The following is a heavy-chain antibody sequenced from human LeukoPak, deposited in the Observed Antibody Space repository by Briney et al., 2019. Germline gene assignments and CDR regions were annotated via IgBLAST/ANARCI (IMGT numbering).Heavy chain of an antibody. CDR3: ARLRWQLVGPYFDY. V-gene: IGHV4-59*01. D-gene: IGHD1-26*01. CDR1: GDSISTYY. CDR2: IYSSGNT. Sequence: SETLSLTCSVSGDSISTYYWSWIRQSPGKGLEWIGHIYSSGNTDYNSSLKSRVTISVDTSKGQFSLRLSSVTATDTAVYYCARLRWQLVGPYFDYWGQGILVTVSS. J-gene: IGHJ4*02.